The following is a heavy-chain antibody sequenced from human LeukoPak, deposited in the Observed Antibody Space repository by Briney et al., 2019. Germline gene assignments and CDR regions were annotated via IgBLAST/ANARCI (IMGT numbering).Heavy chain of an antibody. D-gene: IGHD2-21*02. CDR1: GFTFSSYV. Sequence: GGSPRLSCAASGFTFSSYVMSWVRQAPGKGLEWVSGISGSGGSTYYADSVKGRFTISRDNSKNTLYLQMNSLRAEDTAVYYCAKLYRVTGDWGQGTLVTVSS. V-gene: IGHV3-23*01. CDR2: ISGSGGST. J-gene: IGHJ4*02. CDR3: AKLYRVTGD.